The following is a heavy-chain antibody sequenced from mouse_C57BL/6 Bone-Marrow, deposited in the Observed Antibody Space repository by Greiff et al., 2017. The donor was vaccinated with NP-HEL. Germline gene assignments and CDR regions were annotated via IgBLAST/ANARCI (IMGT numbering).Heavy chain of an antibody. CDR2: INPNNGGT. CDR3: ARKEQLRGYFDY. D-gene: IGHD3-2*02. CDR1: GYTFTDYN. J-gene: IGHJ2*01. V-gene: IGHV1-18*01. Sequence: VQLQQSGPELVKPGASVKIPCKASGYTFTDYNMDWVKQSHGKSLEWIGDINPNNGGTIYNQKFKSKATLTVDKSSSTAYMELRSLTSEDTAVYYCARKEQLRGYFDYWGQGTTLTVSS.